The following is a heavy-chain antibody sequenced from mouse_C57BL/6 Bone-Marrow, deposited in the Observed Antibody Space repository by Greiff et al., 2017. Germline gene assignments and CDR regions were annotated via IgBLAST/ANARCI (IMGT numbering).Heavy chain of an antibody. V-gene: IGHV3-6*01. CDR1: GYSITSGYY. J-gene: IGHJ2*01. CDR3: ASNGFDY. CDR2: ISYDGSN. Sequence: EVQLQESGPGLVKPSQSLSLTCSVTGYSITSGYYWNWIRQFPGNKLEWMGYISYDGSNNYNPSLKNRISITRDTSKIQFFLKLNSVTTEDTATYYCASNGFDYWGQGTTLTVSS.